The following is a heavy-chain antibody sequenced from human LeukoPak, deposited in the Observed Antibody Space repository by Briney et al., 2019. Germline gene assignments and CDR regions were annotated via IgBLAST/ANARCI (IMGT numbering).Heavy chain of an antibody. CDR1: GGTFSSYA. J-gene: IGHJ4*02. D-gene: IGHD3-10*01. V-gene: IGHV1-69*05. CDR3: TGESVAVRSGIFGY. CDR2: IIPIFGTA. Sequence: SVKVSCKASGGTFSSYAISRVRQAPGQGLEWMGGIIPIFGTANYAQKFQGRVTFTTDESTRTAHMVLSSRRCEDTAGYYFTGESVAVRSGIFGYWGKGTLVTVSS.